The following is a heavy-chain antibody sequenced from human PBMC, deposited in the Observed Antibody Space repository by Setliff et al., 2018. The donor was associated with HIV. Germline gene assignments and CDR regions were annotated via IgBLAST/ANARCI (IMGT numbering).Heavy chain of an antibody. Sequence: GGSLRLSCVGSGFTFNKYAMSWVRQAPGKGLEWVSAIGGSASGTYYKDSVKGRFTISRDNSKNTLYLQMNSLRVEDTPVYYCAKVKKLTADLRVDSFDIWGHGTMVTVSS. CDR3: AKVKKLTADLRVDSFDI. CDR1: GFTFNKYA. V-gene: IGHV3-23*01. J-gene: IGHJ3*02. CDR2: IGGSASGT. D-gene: IGHD7-27*01.